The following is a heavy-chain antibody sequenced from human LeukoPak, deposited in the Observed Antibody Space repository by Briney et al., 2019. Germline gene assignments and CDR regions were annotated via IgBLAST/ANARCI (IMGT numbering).Heavy chain of an antibody. CDR1: GGSFSSYY. Sequence: SETLSLTCTVSGGSFSSYYWSWIRQPPGKGLEWIGYIYTSGSTNYNPSLKSRVTISVDTSKNQFSLKLSSVAAADTAVYYCARGYCSSTSCYDAFDIWGQGTMVTVSS. V-gene: IGHV4-4*09. CDR3: ARGYCSSTSCYDAFDI. CDR2: IYTSGST. D-gene: IGHD2-2*01. J-gene: IGHJ3*02.